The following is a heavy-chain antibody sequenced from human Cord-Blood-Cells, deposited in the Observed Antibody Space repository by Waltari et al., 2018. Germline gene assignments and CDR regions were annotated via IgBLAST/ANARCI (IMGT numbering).Heavy chain of an antibody. D-gene: IGHD4-17*01. CDR3: ARSAYGGNSYYYYYYMDV. Sequence: QLQLQESGPGLVKPSETLSLTCTVPGGSISSSSYYWGWIRQPPGKGLEWIGSIYYSGSTYYNPSLKSRVTISVDTSKNQFSLKLSSVTAADTAVYYCARSAYGGNSYYYYYYMDVWGKGTTVTVSS. J-gene: IGHJ6*03. CDR1: GGSISSSSYY. V-gene: IGHV4-39*07. CDR2: IYYSGST.